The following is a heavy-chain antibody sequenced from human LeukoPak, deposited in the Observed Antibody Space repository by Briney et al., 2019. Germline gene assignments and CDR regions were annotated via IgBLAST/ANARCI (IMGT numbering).Heavy chain of an antibody. CDR2: ISNDGKKE. CDR1: GFIFSGYS. V-gene: IGHV3-30*04. D-gene: IGHD6-13*01. J-gene: IGHJ4*02. Sequence: GGSLRLSCAASGFIFSGYSMHWVRQAPGKGLDWVAVISNDGKKEYYAESVKGRFTISRDNAKNSLYLQMNSLRAEDTAVYYCAREKGGSWFDEARESGYFDYWGQGTLVTVSS. CDR3: AREKGGSWFDEARESGYFDY.